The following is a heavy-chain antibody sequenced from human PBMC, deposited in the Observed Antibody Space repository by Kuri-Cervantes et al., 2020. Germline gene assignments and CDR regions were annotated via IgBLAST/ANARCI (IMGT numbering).Heavy chain of an antibody. Sequence: ASVKVSCKASGYTFTSYYMHWVRQAPGQGLEWMGIINPSGGSTSYAQKFQDRVTMTRDTSTSTVYMELSSLRSDDTAVYYCARGVPDIVVVPAAMRDRLNWFDPWGQGTLVTVSS. V-gene: IGHV1-46*01. CDR1: GYTFTSYY. D-gene: IGHD2-2*01. J-gene: IGHJ5*02. CDR3: ARGVPDIVVVPAAMRDRLNWFDP. CDR2: INPSGGST.